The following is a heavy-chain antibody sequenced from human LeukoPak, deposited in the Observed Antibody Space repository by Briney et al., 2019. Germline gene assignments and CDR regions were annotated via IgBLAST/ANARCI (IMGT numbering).Heavy chain of an antibody. J-gene: IGHJ5*02. CDR1: GFTFSSYA. D-gene: IGHD6-19*01. CDR2: ISYDGSNK. V-gene: IGHV3-30-3*01. Sequence: GGSLRLSCAASGFTFSSYAMPWVRQAPGKGLEWVAVISYDGSNKYYADSVKGRFTISRDNSKNTLYLQMNGLRAEDTAVYYCARGAVAGTNWFDPWGQGTLVTVSS. CDR3: ARGAVAGTNWFDP.